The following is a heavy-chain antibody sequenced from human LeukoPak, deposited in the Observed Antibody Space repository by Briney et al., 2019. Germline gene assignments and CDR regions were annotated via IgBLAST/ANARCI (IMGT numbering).Heavy chain of an antibody. CDR2: IYYSGST. D-gene: IGHD4-17*01. J-gene: IGHJ6*03. V-gene: IGHV4-59*01. Sequence: SETLSLTCTVSGDSISSYYWSWIRQPPGKGLEWIGYIYYSGSTNYNPSLKSRVTISVDTSKNQFSLKLSSVTAADTAVYYCARYIDGSSDYGDYVGYYYYYYMDVWGKGTTVTVSS. CDR1: GDSISSYY. CDR3: ARYIDGSSDYGDYVGYYYYYYMDV.